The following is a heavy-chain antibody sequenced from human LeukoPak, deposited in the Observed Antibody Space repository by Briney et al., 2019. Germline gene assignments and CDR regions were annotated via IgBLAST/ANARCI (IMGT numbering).Heavy chain of an antibody. Sequence: SVKVSCKASGYTFTSYAMHWVRQAPGQRLEWMGWIIPIFGTANYAQKFQGRVTITADESTSTAYMELSSLRSEDTAVYYCARGSYYVYWGQGTLVTVSS. CDR1: GYTFTSYA. V-gene: IGHV1-69*13. J-gene: IGHJ4*02. CDR3: ARGSYYVY. CDR2: IIPIFGTA.